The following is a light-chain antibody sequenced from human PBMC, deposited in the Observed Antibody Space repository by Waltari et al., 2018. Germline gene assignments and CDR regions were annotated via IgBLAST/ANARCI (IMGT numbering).Light chain of an antibody. V-gene: IGLV2-14*03. CDR2: YVS. Sequence: QSALTQPASVSGSPGQSITISCTGTSSDVGGYNYVSWYQQPPGKAPKLIIYYVSNRTSGVSNRIAGSKSGNTASLTISGLQAEDEADYYCSSYISSSTLELFGGGTSLTVL. CDR1: SSDVGGYNY. J-gene: IGLJ2*01. CDR3: SSYISSSTLEL.